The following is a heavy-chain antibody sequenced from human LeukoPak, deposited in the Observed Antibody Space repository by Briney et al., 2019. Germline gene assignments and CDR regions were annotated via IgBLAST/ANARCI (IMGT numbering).Heavy chain of an antibody. D-gene: IGHD3-9*01. CDR2: ISGSGGST. V-gene: IGHV3-23*01. J-gene: IGHJ4*02. CDR1: GFTFSSYA. Sequence: GGSLRLSCAASGFTFSSYAMSWVRQAPGKGLEWVSAISGSGGSTYYADSVKGRFTISRDNSKNTLYLQMNSLRAEDTAIYYCAKDMRFDWTPYYFDYWGQGTLVTVSS. CDR3: AKDMRFDWTPYYFDY.